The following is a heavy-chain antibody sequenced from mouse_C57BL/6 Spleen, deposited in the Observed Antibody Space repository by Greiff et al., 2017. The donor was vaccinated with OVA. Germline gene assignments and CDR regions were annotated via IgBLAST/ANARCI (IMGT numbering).Heavy chain of an antibody. V-gene: IGHV5-9*01. J-gene: IGHJ3*01. CDR1: GFTFSSYT. Sequence: EVQLVESGGGLVKPGGSLKLSCAASGFTFSSYTMSWVRQTPEKRLEWVATISGGGGNTYYPDSVKGRFTISRDNAKNTLYLQMSSLRSEDTALYYCARQAYDYDYDRGTFAYGGQGTLVTVSA. D-gene: IGHD2-4*01. CDR2: ISGGGGNT. CDR3: ARQAYDYDYDRGTFAY.